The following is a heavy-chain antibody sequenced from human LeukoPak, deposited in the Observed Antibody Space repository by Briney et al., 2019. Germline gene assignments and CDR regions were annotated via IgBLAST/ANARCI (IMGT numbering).Heavy chain of an antibody. J-gene: IGHJ4*02. CDR3: ARGNGRIQLSRH. D-gene: IGHD5-18*01. CDR2: IYYSGST. Sequence: SETLSLTCTVSGGSISSGDYYWSWIRQPPGKGLEWIGYIYYSGSTYYNPSLKSRVTISVDTSKNQFSLKLSSVTAADTAMYYYARGNGRIQLSRHWGQGTLVTVSS. CDR1: GGSISSGDYY. V-gene: IGHV4-30-4*08.